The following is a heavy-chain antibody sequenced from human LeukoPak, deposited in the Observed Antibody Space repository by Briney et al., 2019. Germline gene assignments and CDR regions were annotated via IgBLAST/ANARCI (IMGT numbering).Heavy chain of an antibody. CDR1: GFTFSRDW. Sequence: GGSLRLSCAASGFTFSRDWMHWVRQAPGKGPVWVSRISDDGSITTYADSVKGRFTISRDNAKSTMFLQMNSLRVEDTAVYFCARRYFQTNVYDRHFDHWGQGILATVSS. CDR2: ISDDGSIT. D-gene: IGHD2-8*01. V-gene: IGHV3-74*03. J-gene: IGHJ4*02. CDR3: ARRYFQTNVYDRHFDH.